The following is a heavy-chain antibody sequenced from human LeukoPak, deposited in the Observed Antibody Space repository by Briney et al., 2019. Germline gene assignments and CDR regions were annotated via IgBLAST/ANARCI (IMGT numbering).Heavy chain of an antibody. CDR1: GGSISSGGYY. D-gene: IGHD3-22*01. CDR2: IYYSGST. J-gene: IGHJ4*02. Sequence: SQTLSLTCTVSGGSISSGGYYWSWIRQHPGKGLEWIGYIYYSGSTYYNPSLKSRVTITVDTSKNQFSLKLSSVTAADTAVYYCARETHSSGYSPYFDYWGQGTLVTVSS. V-gene: IGHV4-31*03. CDR3: ARETHSSGYSPYFDY.